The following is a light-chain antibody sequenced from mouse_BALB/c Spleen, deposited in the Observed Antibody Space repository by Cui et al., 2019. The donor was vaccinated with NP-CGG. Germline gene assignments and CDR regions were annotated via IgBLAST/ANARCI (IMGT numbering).Light chain of an antibody. CDR3: ALWYSNHWV. V-gene: IGLV1*01. Sequence: QAVVTQESALTTSPGETVTLTCRPSTGAVTTSNYANWVQEKPDHIFTGLIGGTNNRVPGVPARFSGSLIGDKAALTITGAQTEDEAMYFCALWYSNHWVFGGGTKLTVL. J-gene: IGLJ1*01. CDR2: GTN. CDR1: TGAVTTSNY.